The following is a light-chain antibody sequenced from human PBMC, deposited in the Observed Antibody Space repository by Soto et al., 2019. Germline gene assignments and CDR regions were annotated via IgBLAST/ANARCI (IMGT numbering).Light chain of an antibody. Sequence: QSALTQPASVSGSLGQSITISCTGTGSDIAGYNYISWYQQLPGKAPKLMIYEVTIRPSGISNRFSGSKSGNTASLTLSGIQAEDEADYFCTSFTSTSSLYVCGTGTKLTVL. CDR1: GSDIAGYNY. V-gene: IGLV2-14*01. CDR3: TSFTSTSSLYV. CDR2: EVT. J-gene: IGLJ1*01.